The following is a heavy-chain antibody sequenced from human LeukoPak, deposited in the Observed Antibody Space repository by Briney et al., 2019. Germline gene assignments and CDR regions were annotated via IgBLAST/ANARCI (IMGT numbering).Heavy chain of an antibody. CDR3: ARQVGGSFDY. CDR1: GSTFTGYY. D-gene: IGHD3-10*01. J-gene: IGHJ4*02. CDR2: INPNNSDT. Sequence: ASVKVSCKASGSTFTGYYMHWVRQAPGEGLEWMGWINPNNSDTIYAQKFQGRVTMTRDTSISTGYMELSSLRSDDTAVYYCARQVGGSFDYWDQGTLVTVSS. V-gene: IGHV1-2*02.